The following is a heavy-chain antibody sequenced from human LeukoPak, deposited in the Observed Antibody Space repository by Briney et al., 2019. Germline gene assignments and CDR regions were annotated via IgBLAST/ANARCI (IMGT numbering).Heavy chain of an antibody. CDR1: GLTFSTYW. V-gene: IGHV3-74*01. CDR2: INTDGSST. Sequence: GGSLRLSCAASGLTFSTYWMHWVRQAPGKRLVWVSRINTDGSSTNYADSVKGRFTISRDNAQNTLFLQMNSLRAEDTAVYYCVRGPVAFDIWGQGTMVTVSS. J-gene: IGHJ3*02. CDR3: VRGPVAFDI.